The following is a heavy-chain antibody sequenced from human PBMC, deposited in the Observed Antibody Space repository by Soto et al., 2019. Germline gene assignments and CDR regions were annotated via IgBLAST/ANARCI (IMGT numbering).Heavy chain of an antibody. J-gene: IGHJ5*02. CDR2: TYYRSKWYN. D-gene: IGHD2-15*01. CDR3: AREVSPTPIVVVVAAINWFDP. CDR1: GDSVSSNSAA. V-gene: IGHV6-1*01. Sequence: SQTLSLTGAISGDSVSSNSAAWNWIRQSPSRGLEWLGRTYYRSKWYNDYAVSVKSRITINPDTSKNQFSLQLNSVTPEDTAVYYCAREVSPTPIVVVVAAINWFDPWGQGTLVTVSS.